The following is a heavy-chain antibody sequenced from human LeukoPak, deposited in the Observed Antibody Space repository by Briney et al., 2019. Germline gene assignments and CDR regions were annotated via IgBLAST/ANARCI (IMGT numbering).Heavy chain of an antibody. CDR2: IRSSSRYI. J-gene: IGHJ4*02. V-gene: IGHV3-21*01. CDR1: GFTFSSYS. D-gene: IGHD3-22*01. CDR3: ARDYYYDSSGYPYDY. Sequence: GGSLRLFCAASGFTFSSYSMNWVRQAPGKGLEWVSSIRSSSRYIYYADSLKGPFTNSRDNAKNSLYLQMNSLRAEDTAVDYCARDYYYDSSGYPYDYWGQGTLVTVSS.